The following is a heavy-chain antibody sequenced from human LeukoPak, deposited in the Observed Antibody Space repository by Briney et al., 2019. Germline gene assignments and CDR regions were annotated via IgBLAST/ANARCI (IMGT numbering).Heavy chain of an antibody. CDR2: IYYSGST. CDR1: GGSISSSSYY. Sequence: SETLSLTCTASGGSISSSSYYWGWIRQPPGKGLEWIGSIYYSGSTYYNPSLKSRVTISVDTSKNQFSLKLSSVTAADTAVYYCARRNNPKMYYYDSSGYYKNYYFDYWGQGTLVTVSS. CDR3: ARRNNPKMYYYDSSGYYKNYYFDY. J-gene: IGHJ4*02. D-gene: IGHD3-22*01. V-gene: IGHV4-39*01.